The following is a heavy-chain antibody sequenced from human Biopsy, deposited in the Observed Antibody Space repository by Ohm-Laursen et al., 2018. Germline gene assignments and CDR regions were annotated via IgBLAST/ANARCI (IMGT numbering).Heavy chain of an antibody. Sequence: TLSLTCTVSGGSVNSYSWSWIRQPPGKGLEWIGYIYYSGSINYNPSLKSRVTISLDTSKNQFSLKLSSVTAADTAMYYCASMPAAIHEPNYSYYGMHVWGQGTTVTVSS. CDR1: GGSVNSYS. J-gene: IGHJ6*02. CDR2: IYYSGSI. D-gene: IGHD2-2*02. CDR3: ASMPAAIHEPNYSYYGMHV. V-gene: IGHV4-59*08.